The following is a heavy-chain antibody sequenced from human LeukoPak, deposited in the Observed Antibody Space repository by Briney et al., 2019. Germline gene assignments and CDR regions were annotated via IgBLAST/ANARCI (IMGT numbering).Heavy chain of an antibody. V-gene: IGHV1-18*01. CDR1: GYTFSTYD. Sequence: ASVKVSCKASGYTFSTYDITWVRQAPGQGLEWMGWISVHSGNTNYAQKFQGRVTMTTDTSTRTVYMALRSLRYDDTAVFYCAREDYWGQGTLVTVSS. CDR3: AREDY. CDR2: ISVHSGNT. J-gene: IGHJ4*02.